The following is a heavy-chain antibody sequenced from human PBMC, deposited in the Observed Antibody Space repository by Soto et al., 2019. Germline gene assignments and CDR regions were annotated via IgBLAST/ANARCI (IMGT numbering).Heavy chain of an antibody. CDR3: AISEVAAAGHTRYDY. V-gene: IGHV5-10-1*01. J-gene: IGHJ4*02. CDR2: IDPSDSYT. D-gene: IGHD6-13*01. CDR1: GYSFTSYW. Sequence: GESLKISCKGSGYSFTSYWISWVRQMPGKGLEWMGRIDPSDSYTNYSPSFQGHVTISADKSISTAYLQWSSLKASDTAMYYCAISEVAAAGHTRYDYWGQGTLVTVSS.